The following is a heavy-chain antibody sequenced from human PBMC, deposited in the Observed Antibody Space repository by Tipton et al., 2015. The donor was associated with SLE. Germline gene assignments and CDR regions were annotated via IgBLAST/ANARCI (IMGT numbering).Heavy chain of an antibody. CDR1: GGSISSGDYY. D-gene: IGHD6-19*01. CDR3: ARVDSSGWYEIQYFDY. Sequence: TLSLTCTVSGGSISSGDYYWSWIRQPPGKGLEWIGYIYYSGSTYYNPSLKSRVTISVDTSKSQFSLNLSSVTAADTAVFYCARVDSSGWYEIQYFDYWGQGTLVTVSS. CDR2: IYYSGST. V-gene: IGHV4-30-4*08. J-gene: IGHJ4*02.